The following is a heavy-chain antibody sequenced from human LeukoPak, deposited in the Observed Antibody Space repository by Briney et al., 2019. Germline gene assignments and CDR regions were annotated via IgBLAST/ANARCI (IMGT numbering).Heavy chain of an antibody. CDR2: IYYSGST. D-gene: IGHD3-10*01. CDR1: GGSTSSYY. CDR3: VRHPPRGYYGSADTFDL. J-gene: IGHJ3*01. Sequence: PSETLSLTCSVSGGSTSSYYWSWIRQPPGKGLEWIGYIYYSGSTNYNPSLKSRVTMSIDTSKNQFSLNLTSVTAADTAVYYCVRHPPRGYYGSADTFDLWGQGTMVTVSS. V-gene: IGHV4-59*08.